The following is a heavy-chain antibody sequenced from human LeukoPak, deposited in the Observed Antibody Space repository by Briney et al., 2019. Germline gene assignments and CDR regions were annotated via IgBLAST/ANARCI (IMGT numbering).Heavy chain of an antibody. V-gene: IGHV3-23*01. CDR2: ISGSGSCT. CDR1: GFTFSDYA. D-gene: IGHD3-16*01. J-gene: IGHJ4*02. Sequence: PGGSLRLSCAASGFTFSDYAMSWVRQALGKGLEWVSDISGSGSCTYSADSVRGRFTISRDNAKKTLYLQMNSLRAEDTAVYYCGCGHTFDDRGEFYYWGQGTLVTVSS. CDR3: GCGHTFDDRGEFYY.